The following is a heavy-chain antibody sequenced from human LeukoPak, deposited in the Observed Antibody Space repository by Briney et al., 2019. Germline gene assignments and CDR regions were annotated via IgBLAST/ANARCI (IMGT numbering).Heavy chain of an antibody. CDR2: ITPIFGTA. CDR1: GGTFSSHP. V-gene: IGHV1-69*06. CDR3: ARDEVEMATIY. Sequence: ASVKVSCKASGGTFSSHPFTWVRQAPGQGLEWMGEITPIFGTANYAQKFQGRVTITADKSTSTAYMELSSLRSEDTAVYYCARDEVEMATIYWGQGTLVTVSS. D-gene: IGHD5-24*01. J-gene: IGHJ4*02.